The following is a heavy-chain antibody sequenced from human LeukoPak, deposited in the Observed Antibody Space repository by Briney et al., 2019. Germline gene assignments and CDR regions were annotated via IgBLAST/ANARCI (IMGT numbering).Heavy chain of an antibody. Sequence: PSETLSLTCTVSGGPISSSSYYWGWIRQPPGKGLEWIGSIYYSGSTYYNPSLKSRVTISVDTSKNQFSLKLSSVTAADTAVYYCARQSKGLPQKPLLDYWGQGTLVTVSS. CDR1: GGPISSSSYY. V-gene: IGHV4-39*01. CDR2: IYYSGST. J-gene: IGHJ4*02. D-gene: IGHD5-18*01. CDR3: ARQSKGLPQKPLLDY.